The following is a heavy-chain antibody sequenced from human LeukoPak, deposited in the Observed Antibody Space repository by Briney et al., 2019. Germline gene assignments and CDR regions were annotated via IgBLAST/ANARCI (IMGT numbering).Heavy chain of an antibody. V-gene: IGHV4-30-2*01. J-gene: IGHJ6*03. Sequence: SETLSLTCAVSGGSISSGGYYWSWIRQPPGKGLEWIGYIYHSGSTYYNPSLKSRVTISVDRSKNQFSLKLSSVTAADTAVYYCAREPRYYMDVWGKGTTVTVSS. CDR2: IYHSGST. CDR1: GGSISSGGYY. CDR3: AREPRYYMDV.